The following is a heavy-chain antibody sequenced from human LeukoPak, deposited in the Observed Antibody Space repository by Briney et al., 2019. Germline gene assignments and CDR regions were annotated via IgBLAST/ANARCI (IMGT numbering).Heavy chain of an antibody. J-gene: IGHJ4*02. CDR2: INPNSGGT. CDR3: ARDSYGDYVSFDY. Sequence: EASVKVFCKASGLTFTGYYMHWVRQAPGQGLEWMGWINPNSGGTGYAQKFQGRVTMTRDTSISTAYMELSRLRSDDTAVFYCARDSYGDYVSFDYWGQGTLVTVSS. CDR1: GLTFTGYY. D-gene: IGHD4-17*01. V-gene: IGHV1-2*02.